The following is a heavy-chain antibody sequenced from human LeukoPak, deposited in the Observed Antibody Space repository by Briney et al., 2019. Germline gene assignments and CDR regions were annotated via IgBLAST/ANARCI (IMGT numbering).Heavy chain of an antibody. CDR1: GFTLSDHY. CDR2: TRNKAQSYTT. J-gene: IGHJ4*02. V-gene: IGHV3-72*01. CDR3: ARAEITGPISFDY. Sequence: PGGSLRLSCATSGFTLSDHYMDWVRQAPGKGLEWVARTRNKAQSYTTEYAASVQGRFTISRDDSKNSFYLQMNSLKTEDTAIYYCARAEITGPISFDYWGQGTLVTVSS. D-gene: IGHD1-20*01.